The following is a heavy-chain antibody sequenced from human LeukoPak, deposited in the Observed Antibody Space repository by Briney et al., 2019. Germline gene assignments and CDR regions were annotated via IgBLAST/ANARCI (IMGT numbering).Heavy chain of an antibody. CDR3: ARDLEYSSSGRFDP. Sequence: SETLSLTCAVYGGSFSGYYWSWIRQPPGKGLEWIGYIYYSGSTNYNPSLKSRVTISVDTSKNQFSLKLSSVTAADTAVYYCARDLEYSSSGRFDPWGQGTLVTVSS. CDR2: IYYSGST. J-gene: IGHJ5*02. V-gene: IGHV4-59*01. CDR1: GGSFSGYY. D-gene: IGHD6-6*01.